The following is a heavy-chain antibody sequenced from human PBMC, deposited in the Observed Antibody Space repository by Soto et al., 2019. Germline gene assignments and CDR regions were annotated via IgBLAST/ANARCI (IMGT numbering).Heavy chain of an antibody. CDR3: AKTKQWLVKDHDFGMDV. Sequence: PGGSLRLSCAASGFTFSSYAMNWVRQAPGKGLEWVSGISGSGVTTYYADSVKGRFTISRDNSKNTLFLQMNSLRADDTAVYYCAKTKQWLVKDHDFGMDVWGQGTTVTVSS. V-gene: IGHV3-23*01. D-gene: IGHD6-19*01. J-gene: IGHJ6*02. CDR1: GFTFSSYA. CDR2: ISGSGVTT.